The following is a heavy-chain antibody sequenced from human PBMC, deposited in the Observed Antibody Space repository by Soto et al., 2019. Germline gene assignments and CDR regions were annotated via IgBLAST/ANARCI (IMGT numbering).Heavy chain of an antibody. J-gene: IGHJ4*02. Sequence: SETLSLTCAVYGGSFSGYYWSWIRQPPGKGLEWIGEINHSGSTNYNPSLKSRVTISVDTSKNQFSLKLSSVTAADTAVYYCARVGYGSGPGTPSYGIDYSGQATLVTVSS. V-gene: IGHV4-34*01. CDR2: INHSGST. CDR1: GGSFSGYY. D-gene: IGHD3-10*01. CDR3: ARVGYGSGPGTPSYGIDY.